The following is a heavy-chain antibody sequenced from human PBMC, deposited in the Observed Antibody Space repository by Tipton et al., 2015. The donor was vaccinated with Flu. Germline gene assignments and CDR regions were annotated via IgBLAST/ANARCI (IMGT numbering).Heavy chain of an antibody. Sequence: TLSLTCTVSGYSITSSSYSWGWIRQPPGKGLEWIGNMYHTGSAYYNPSLKSRVTISLDTSRNQLSLKLASVTAADTAVYYCARRDYSNYVSDPKSWFDPWGQGTLVTISS. CDR1: GYSITSSSYS. CDR2: MYHTGSA. V-gene: IGHV4-39*01. D-gene: IGHD4-11*01. CDR3: ARRDYSNYVSDPKSWFDP. J-gene: IGHJ5*02.